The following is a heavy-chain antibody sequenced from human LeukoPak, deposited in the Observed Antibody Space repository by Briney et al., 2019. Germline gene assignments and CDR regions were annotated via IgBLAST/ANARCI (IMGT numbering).Heavy chain of an antibody. CDR1: GYTFTSYY. CDR3: ARDLKYQLLLGWFDP. J-gene: IGHJ5*02. D-gene: IGHD2-21*01. V-gene: IGHV1-2*06. Sequence: GASVKVSCKASGYTFTSYYMHWVRQAPGQGLEWMGRINPNNGATNYAQKFQGRVTVTRDTSISIVYMELRRLRSDDTAVYYCARDLKYQLLLGWFDPWGQGSLVTVSS. CDR2: INPNNGAT.